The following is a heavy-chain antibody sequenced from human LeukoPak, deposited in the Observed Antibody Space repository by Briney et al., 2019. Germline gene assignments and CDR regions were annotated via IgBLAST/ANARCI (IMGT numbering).Heavy chain of an antibody. CDR3: VGPDSQFDC. Sequence: GGSLRLSCAVSGFIFSSYSMNWVRQAPGKGLEWVSHISSSSTSKYYADSVKGRFTISRDNAKNSLYLQMNYLRAEDTAVYYCVGPDSQFDCWGQGTLVTVSS. CDR2: ISSSSTSK. D-gene: IGHD3-10*01. V-gene: IGHV3-48*04. CDR1: GFIFSSYS. J-gene: IGHJ4*02.